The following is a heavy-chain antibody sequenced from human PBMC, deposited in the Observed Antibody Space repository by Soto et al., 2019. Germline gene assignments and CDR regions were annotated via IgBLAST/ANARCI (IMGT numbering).Heavy chain of an antibody. D-gene: IGHD2-2*01. J-gene: IGHJ5*02. CDR2: INPNSGGI. Sequence: QVQLVQSGAEVKKPGASVKVSCKASGYTFTGYYMHWVRQAPGQGLEWMGWINPNSGGINYAQKFQGWVTMTRDTSISTAYMELSRLRSDDTAVYYCARGKGYCSSTSCYFWFDPWGQGTLVTVSS. CDR3: ARGKGYCSSTSCYFWFDP. V-gene: IGHV1-2*04. CDR1: GYTFTGYY.